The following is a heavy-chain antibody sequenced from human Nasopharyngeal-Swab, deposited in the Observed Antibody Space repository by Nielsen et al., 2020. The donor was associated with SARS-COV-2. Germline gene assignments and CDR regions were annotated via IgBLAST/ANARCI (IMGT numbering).Heavy chain of an antibody. V-gene: IGHV4-39*01. Sequence: WIRQPPGKGLEWIGRIYYSGSTYYNPSLKSRVTISVDTSKNQFSLKLSSVTAADTAVYYCARLDVSAAGSDYWGQGTLVTVSS. D-gene: IGHD6-13*01. J-gene: IGHJ4*02. CDR3: ARLDVSAAGSDY. CDR2: IYYSGST.